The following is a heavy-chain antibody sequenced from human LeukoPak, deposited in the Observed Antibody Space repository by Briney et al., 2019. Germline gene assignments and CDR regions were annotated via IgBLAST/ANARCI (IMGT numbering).Heavy chain of an antibody. CDR3: ARHCAGYDFWSGYPYYFDY. CDR2: INHSGST. J-gene: IGHJ4*02. Sequence: SETLSLTCAVYGGAFSGYYWSWIRQPPGKGLAWIGEINHSGSTNYNTFLKSRVTISVDTSKNQFSLKLSSVAAADTAVYYCARHCAGYDFWSGYPYYFDYWGQGTLVTVSS. V-gene: IGHV4-34*01. D-gene: IGHD3-3*01. CDR1: GGAFSGYY.